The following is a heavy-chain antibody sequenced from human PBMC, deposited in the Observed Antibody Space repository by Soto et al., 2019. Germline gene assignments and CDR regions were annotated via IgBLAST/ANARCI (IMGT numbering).Heavy chain of an antibody. V-gene: IGHV5-51*01. CDR2: IYPGDSDA. D-gene: IGHD6-13*01. CDR3: VVQQKLPWVNS. Sequence: GESLKISCKGSGYTFSGYWIGCVSQMSGKGLEWMVIIYPGDSDARYSPSFQGQVTISADESITTAYLQWDSLKASDTAIYYCVVQQKLPWVNSWGQGTLVTVSS. CDR1: GYTFSGYW. J-gene: IGHJ5*02.